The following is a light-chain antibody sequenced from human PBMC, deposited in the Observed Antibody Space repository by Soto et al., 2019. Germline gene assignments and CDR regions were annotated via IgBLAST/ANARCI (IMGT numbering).Light chain of an antibody. CDR1: SSNIGNNY. CDR2: ENN. V-gene: IGLV1-51*02. CDR3: GTWDSSLSAPSV. J-gene: IGLJ7*01. Sequence: QSVLTQPPSVSAAPGQKVTISCYGSSSNIGNNYVSWYQQLPGTAPKLLIYENNKRPSGIPDRFSGSKSGTSATLGITGLQTGDEADYYCGTWDSSLSAPSVFGGGTQLTVL.